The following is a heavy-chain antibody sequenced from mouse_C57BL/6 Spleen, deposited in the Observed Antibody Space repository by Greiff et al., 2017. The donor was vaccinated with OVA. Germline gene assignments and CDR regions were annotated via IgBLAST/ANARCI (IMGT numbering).Heavy chain of an antibody. V-gene: IGHV5-4*03. D-gene: IGHD1-1*01. CDR3: ARAVTTVVATGYFDV. CDR2: ISDGGSYT. J-gene: IGHJ1*03. Sequence: EVKVVESGGGLVKPGGSLKLSCAASGFTFSSYAMSWVRQTPEKRLKWVATISDGGSYTYYPDNVKGRFTIARDTAKNNLYLQMSHLKSEDTAMYYCARAVTTVVATGYFDVWGTGTTVTVSS. CDR1: GFTFSSYA.